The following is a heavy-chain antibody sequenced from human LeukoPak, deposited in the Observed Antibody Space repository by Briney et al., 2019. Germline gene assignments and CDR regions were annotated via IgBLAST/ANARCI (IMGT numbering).Heavy chain of an antibody. V-gene: IGHV4-39*07. J-gene: IGHJ3*02. CDR3: ARSPTTVTSGDVFDI. D-gene: IGHD4-17*01. CDR2: IYYSGNT. CDR1: GGSISSSSYY. Sequence: SETLSLTCTVSGGSISSSSYYWGWTRQPPGKGLEWIGCIYYSGNTYYNPSLKSRVTISVDTSKNQFSLKLSSVTAADTAVYYCARSPTTVTSGDVFDIWGQGTMVTVSS.